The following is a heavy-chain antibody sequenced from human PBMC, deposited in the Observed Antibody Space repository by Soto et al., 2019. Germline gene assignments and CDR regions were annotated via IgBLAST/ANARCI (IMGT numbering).Heavy chain of an antibody. Sequence: GGSLRLSCAASGFTFSSYAMSWVRQAPGKGLEWVSAISGSGGSTYYADSVKGRFTISRDNSKNTLYLQMNSLRAEDTAVYYCAKDLRSAYYDILTGYPNDAFDIWGQGTMVTVS. D-gene: IGHD3-9*01. CDR1: GFTFSSYA. J-gene: IGHJ3*02. CDR2: ISGSGGST. CDR3: AKDLRSAYYDILTGYPNDAFDI. V-gene: IGHV3-23*01.